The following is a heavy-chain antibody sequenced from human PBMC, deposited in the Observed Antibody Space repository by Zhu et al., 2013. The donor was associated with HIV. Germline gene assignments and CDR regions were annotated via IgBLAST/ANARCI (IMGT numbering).Heavy chain of an antibody. Sequence: VQLQESGSGLVKPSQTLSLTCAVSGGSISSGGYSWSWIRQPPGKGLEWIGYIYHSGSTYYNPSLKSRVTISVDRSKNQFSLKLSSVTAADTAVYYCARDGPLWFGELLSWGQGTLVTVSS. D-gene: IGHD3-10*01. CDR2: IYHSGST. J-gene: IGHJ5*02. CDR3: ARDGPLWFGELLS. CDR1: GGSISSGGYS. V-gene: IGHV4-30-2*01.